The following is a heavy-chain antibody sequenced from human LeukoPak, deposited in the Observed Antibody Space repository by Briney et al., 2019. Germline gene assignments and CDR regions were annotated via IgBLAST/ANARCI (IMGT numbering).Heavy chain of an antibody. CDR3: ARASYYYGSGSLASDYYYMDV. D-gene: IGHD3-10*01. V-gene: IGHV3-74*01. CDR1: GFDFSSYW. Sequence: GGSLRLSCEASGFDFSSYWMDWVRQAPGKGLVWVSRIKNDGSRINYADSVKGRFTISRDNAKNTLYLQMNSLRAEDTAVYYCARASYYYGSGSLASDYYYMDVWGKGTTVTVSS. J-gene: IGHJ6*03. CDR2: IKNDGSRI.